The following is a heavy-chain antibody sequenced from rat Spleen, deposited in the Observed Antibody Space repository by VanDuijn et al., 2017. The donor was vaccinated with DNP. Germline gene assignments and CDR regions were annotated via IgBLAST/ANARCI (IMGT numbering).Heavy chain of an antibody. Sequence: EVQLQESGPGLVKPSQSLSLTCSVTGYSITSNYWGWIRKFPGNKMEWIGHISYSGYTSYNPSLKSRISITRDTSKNHFFLHLNSVTTEDTATYYCTTWQQLGHWGQGVMVTVSS. CDR2: ISYSGYT. CDR3: TTWQQLGH. D-gene: IGHD1-10*01. V-gene: IGHV3-1*01. J-gene: IGHJ2*01. CDR1: GYSITSNY.